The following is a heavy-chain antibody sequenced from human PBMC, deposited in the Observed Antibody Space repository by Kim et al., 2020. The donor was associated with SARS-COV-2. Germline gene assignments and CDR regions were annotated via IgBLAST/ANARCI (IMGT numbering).Heavy chain of an antibody. V-gene: IGHV4-59*09. D-gene: IGHD5-18*01. J-gene: IGHJ5*02. Sequence: NPSLKDRVTISLAASKNQFSLQLSSVTAADTAMYYCARGQIQLWFHWFDPWGQGTLVTVSS. CDR3: ARGQIQLWFHWFDP.